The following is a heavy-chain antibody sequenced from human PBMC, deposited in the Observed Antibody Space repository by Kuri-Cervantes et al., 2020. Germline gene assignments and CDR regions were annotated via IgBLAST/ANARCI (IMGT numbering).Heavy chain of an antibody. D-gene: IGHD6-6*01. CDR1: GFTFSSYA. CDR2: ISYDGGNK. CDR3: AQGKSSSYYFDY. V-gene: IGHV3-30-3*01. J-gene: IGHJ4*02. Sequence: GESLKISCAASGFTFSSYAMHWVRQAPGKGLEWVAVISYDGGNKYYADSVKGRFTISRDNSKNTLYLQMNSLRAEDTAVYYCAQGKSSSYYFDYWGQGTLVTVSS.